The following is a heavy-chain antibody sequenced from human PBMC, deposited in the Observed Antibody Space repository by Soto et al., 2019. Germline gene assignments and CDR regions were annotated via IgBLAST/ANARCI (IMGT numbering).Heavy chain of an antibody. Sequence: PXETLSLTCPVSGGSISGYYWGWIRQPPGKGLEWIGYIYYNGGSKYNPSLQSRVTMSVDTTKNQLSLKVRSVTAADTAVYYCARVRERLQYFDWFYHFDYWGQGAMVT. V-gene: IGHV4-59*01. CDR2: IYYNGGS. CDR3: ARVRERLQYFDWFYHFDY. J-gene: IGHJ4*02. D-gene: IGHD3-9*01. CDR1: GGSISGYY.